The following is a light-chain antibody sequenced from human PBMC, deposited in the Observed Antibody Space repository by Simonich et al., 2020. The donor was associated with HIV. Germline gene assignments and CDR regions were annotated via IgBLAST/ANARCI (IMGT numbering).Light chain of an antibody. V-gene: IGKV3-15*01. CDR2: AAS. CDR3: QQYNAWPT. Sequence: EIVLTQSPATLSVSPGERATLPCRASQSVSSNLAWYQQKPGLAPRLLIYAASTRATGIPARFSGSGSGTEFTLVISSMQSEDFAVYYCQQYNAWPTFGGGTKVEIK. CDR1: QSVSSN. J-gene: IGKJ4*01.